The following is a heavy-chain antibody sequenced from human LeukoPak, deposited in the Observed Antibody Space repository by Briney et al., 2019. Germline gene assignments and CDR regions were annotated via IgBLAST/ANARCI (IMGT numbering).Heavy chain of an antibody. CDR1: GFTFSNYW. V-gene: IGHV3-7*05. CDR3: ARRLFDSSRYRPIDC. J-gene: IGHJ4*02. D-gene: IGHD3-22*01. Sequence: GGSLRLSCAASGFTFSNYWMSWVRQAPGKGLEWGATIKQDGSDKYYVNSVKGRFTVSRDNAKHSLYLQMNSLRAEDTAVYYCARRLFDSSRYRPIDCWGPGTLVTVSS. CDR2: IKQDGSDK.